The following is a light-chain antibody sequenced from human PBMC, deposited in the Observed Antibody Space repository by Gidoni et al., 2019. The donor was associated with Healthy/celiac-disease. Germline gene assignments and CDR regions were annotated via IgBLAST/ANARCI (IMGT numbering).Light chain of an antibody. CDR2: YDR. CDR3: QVWDSSSDHVV. CDR1: NIGSKS. V-gene: IGLV3-21*04. J-gene: IGLJ2*01. Sequence: SYVLTQPPSVSVPPGKPARITCGGNNIGSKSVHWYQQQPGQAPVLVIYYDRDRPSGIPERFSGSNSGNTATLTISRVEAGDEADYDCQVWDSSSDHVVFGGGTKLTVL.